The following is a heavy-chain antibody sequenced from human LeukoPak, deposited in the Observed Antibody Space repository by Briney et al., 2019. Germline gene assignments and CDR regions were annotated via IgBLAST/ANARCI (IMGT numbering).Heavy chain of an antibody. CDR1: GGSISSYY. CDR2: IYYSGST. J-gene: IGHJ4*02. Sequence: SEILSLTCTVSGGSISSYYWSWIRQPPGKGLEWIGYIYYSGSTNYNPSLKSRVTISVDTSKNQFSLKLSSVTAADTAVYYCARALRITMVRGISDYFDYWGQGTLVTVSS. D-gene: IGHD3-10*01. V-gene: IGHV4-59*01. CDR3: ARALRITMVRGISDYFDY.